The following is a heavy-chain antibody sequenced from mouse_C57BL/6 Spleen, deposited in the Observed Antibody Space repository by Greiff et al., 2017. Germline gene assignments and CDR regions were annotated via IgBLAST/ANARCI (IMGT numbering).Heavy chain of an antibody. CDR1: GYTFTSYW. CDR2: IYPSDSET. Sequence: QVQLKQPGAELVRPGSSVKLSCKASGYTFTSYWMDWVKQRPGQGLEWIGNIYPSDSETHYNQKFKDKATLSVDKAYSTAYMQLSSLTSEDSAVYYCARYYYGSSPFAYWGQGTLVTVSA. V-gene: IGHV1-61*01. CDR3: ARYYYGSSPFAY. D-gene: IGHD1-1*01. J-gene: IGHJ3*01.